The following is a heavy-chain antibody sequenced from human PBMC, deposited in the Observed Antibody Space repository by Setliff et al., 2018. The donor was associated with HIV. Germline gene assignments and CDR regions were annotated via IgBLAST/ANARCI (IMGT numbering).Heavy chain of an antibody. CDR2: IGGSGFGT. D-gene: IGHD1-26*01. V-gene: IGHV3-23*01. Sequence: PGGSLRLSCTASGFTFSNFAITWVRQAPGKGLEWVSAIGGSGFGTYYADSVKGRFTISRDNSKNTLYLQMNSLRAEDTAVYYCARDKAELLGLYYYYGMDVWGQGTTVTVSS. CDR3: ARDKAELLGLYYYYGMDV. CDR1: GFTFSNFA. J-gene: IGHJ6*02.